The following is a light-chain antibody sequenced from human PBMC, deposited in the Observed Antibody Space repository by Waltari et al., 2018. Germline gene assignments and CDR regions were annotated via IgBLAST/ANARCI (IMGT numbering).Light chain of an antibody. CDR1: ESVKNN. Sequence: TYRARESVKNNVAWYQHQPGKAPKVLVHKASRLESGVPSRFSGSGYGTEFTLTISSLEPDDFATYYCHQYNTLPLTFGGGTKVEIK. J-gene: IGKJ4*01. CDR3: HQYNTLPLT. CDR2: KAS. V-gene: IGKV1-5*03.